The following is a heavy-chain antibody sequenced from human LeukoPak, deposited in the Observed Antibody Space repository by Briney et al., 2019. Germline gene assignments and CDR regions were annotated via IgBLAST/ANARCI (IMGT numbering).Heavy chain of an antibody. CDR1: GYTFSGYY. J-gene: IGHJ6*02. CDR3: ATSGYCSSTSCYVYYYYGMDV. D-gene: IGHD2-2*01. CDR2: IIPIFGTA. Sequence: SVKVSCKASGYTFSGYYMHWVRQAPGQGLEWMGGIIPIFGTANYAQKFQGRVTITADESTSTAYMELSSLRSEDTAVYYCATSGYCSSTSCYVYYYYGMDVWGQGTTVTVSS. V-gene: IGHV1-69*13.